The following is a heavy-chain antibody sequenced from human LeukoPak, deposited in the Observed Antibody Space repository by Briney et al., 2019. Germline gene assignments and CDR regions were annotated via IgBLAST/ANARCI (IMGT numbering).Heavy chain of an antibody. J-gene: IGHJ1*01. CDR3: AKVVATIEYFQH. CDR1: GFTFSSYA. Sequence: QPGGSLRLSCAASGFTFSSYAMSWVRQAPGKGLEWVSTISGSVGSTYYADSVKGRFTISRDNSKNTLYLQMNSLRAEDTALYYCAKVVATIEYFQHWGQAPWSPSPQ. D-gene: IGHD5-12*01. CDR2: ISGSVGST. V-gene: IGHV3-23*01.